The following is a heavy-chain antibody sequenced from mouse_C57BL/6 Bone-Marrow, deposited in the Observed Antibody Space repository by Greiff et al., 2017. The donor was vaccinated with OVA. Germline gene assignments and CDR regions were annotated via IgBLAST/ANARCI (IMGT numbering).Heavy chain of an antibody. J-gene: IGHJ2*01. V-gene: IGHV1-64*01. D-gene: IGHD3-3*01. CDR3: AREEGSTYYFDY. CDR1: GYTFTSYW. CDR2: IHPNSGST. Sequence: QVQLKQPGAELVKPGASVKLSCKASGYTFTSYWMHWVKQRPGQGLEWIGMIHPNSGSTNYNEKFKSKATLTVDKSSSTAYMQLSSLTSEDSAVYYCAREEGSTYYFDYWGQGTTLTVSS.